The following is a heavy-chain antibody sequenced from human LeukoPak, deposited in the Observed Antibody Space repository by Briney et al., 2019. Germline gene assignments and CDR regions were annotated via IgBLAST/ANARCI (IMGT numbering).Heavy chain of an antibody. V-gene: IGHV5-51*01. J-gene: IGHJ6*03. D-gene: IGHD5-18*01. CDR1: GYSFTSYW. CDR2: IYPCDSDT. Sequence: GESLKISWRGSGYSFTSYWIGWVRQMPGKGLEWMVIIYPCDSDTRHSPPFQGQVTISPDKSISTAYLQWSSLKASDTAMYYCARLCIGYGYPYYMDVWGKGTTVTVSS. CDR3: ARLCIGYGYPYYMDV.